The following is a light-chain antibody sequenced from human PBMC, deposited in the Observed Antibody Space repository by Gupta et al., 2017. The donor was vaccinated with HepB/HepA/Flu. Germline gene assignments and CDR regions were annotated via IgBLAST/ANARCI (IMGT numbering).Light chain of an antibody. V-gene: IGLV1-44*01. J-gene: IGLJ2*01. CDR2: NND. Sequence: QSVLTQQPSASGTPGQRVTISCSGSTSNIGSNTVNWYQQLPGTAPKLLIYNNDQRPSGVPDRFSGSKSGTSASLAISGLQSEDEADYYCATGDASLSGPGFGGGTKLSVL. CDR3: ATGDASLSGPG. CDR1: TSNIGSNT.